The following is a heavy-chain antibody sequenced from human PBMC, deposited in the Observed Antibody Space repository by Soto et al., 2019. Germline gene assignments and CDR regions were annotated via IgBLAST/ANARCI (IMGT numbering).Heavy chain of an antibody. Sequence: EVQLVESGGGLVKPGGSLRLSCAASGFTFSSYSMNWVRQAPGKGLEWVSSISSSSSYIYYADSVKGRFTISRDNAKNSLCMQMNSLRDEDTAVYYCERDKLERRWFDPWGQGTLVTVSS. CDR2: ISSSSSYI. CDR1: GFTFSSYS. J-gene: IGHJ5*02. V-gene: IGHV3-21*01. D-gene: IGHD1-1*01. CDR3: ERDKLERRWFDP.